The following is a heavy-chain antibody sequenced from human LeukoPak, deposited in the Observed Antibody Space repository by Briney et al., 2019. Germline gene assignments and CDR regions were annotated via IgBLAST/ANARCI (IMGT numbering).Heavy chain of an antibody. CDR3: ARTGYSSGWYGHYFDY. D-gene: IGHD6-19*01. J-gene: IGHJ4*02. Sequence: GGSLRLSCAGSGFTFSTYAMDWVRQAPGKGLEWVSAISGSGASAYYADSVKGRFTVSRDNSKNSLYLQMNSLRAEDTAVYYCARTGYSSGWYGHYFDYWGQGTLVTVSS. CDR1: GFTFSTYA. CDR2: ISGSGASA. V-gene: IGHV3-23*01.